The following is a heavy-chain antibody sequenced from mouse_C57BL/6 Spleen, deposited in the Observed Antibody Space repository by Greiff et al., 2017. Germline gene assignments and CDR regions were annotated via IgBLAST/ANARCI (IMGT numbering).Heavy chain of an antibody. CDR3: AREDYYGSSSFAY. J-gene: IGHJ3*01. Sequence: EVQLVESGGGLVKPGGSLKLSCAASGFTFSDYGMHWVRQAPEKGLEWVAYISSCSSTIYYADTVKGRFTISRDNAKNTLFLQMTSLRSEDTAMYYCAREDYYGSSSFAYWGQGTLVTVSA. CDR2: ISSCSSTI. D-gene: IGHD1-1*01. V-gene: IGHV5-17*01. CDR1: GFTFSDYG.